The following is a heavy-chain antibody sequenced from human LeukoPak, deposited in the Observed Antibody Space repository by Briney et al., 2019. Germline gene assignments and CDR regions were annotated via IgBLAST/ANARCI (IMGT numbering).Heavy chain of an antibody. CDR1: GGTFSSYA. CDR3: ARPTYDSSDYEYFQH. V-gene: IGHV1-69*13. Sequence: ASVKVSCKASGGTFSSYAISWVRQAPGQGLEWMGGIIPIFGTANYAQKFQGRVTITADECTSTAYMELSSLRSEDTAVYYCARPTYDSSDYEYFQHWGQGTLVTVSS. J-gene: IGHJ1*01. CDR2: IIPIFGTA. D-gene: IGHD3-22*01.